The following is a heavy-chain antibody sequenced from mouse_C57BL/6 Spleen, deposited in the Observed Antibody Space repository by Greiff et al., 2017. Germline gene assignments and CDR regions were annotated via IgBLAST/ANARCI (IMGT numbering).Heavy chain of an antibody. D-gene: IGHD1-1*01. J-gene: IGHJ2*01. CDR2: ISDGGSYT. Sequence: EVHLVESGGGLVKPGGSLKLSCAASGFTFSSYAMSWVRQTPEKRLEWVATISDGGSYTYYPDNVKGRFTISRDNAKNNLYLQMSHLKSEDTAMYYCAITTVVRGYFDYWGQGTTLTVSS. CDR1: GFTFSSYA. V-gene: IGHV5-4*01. CDR3: AITTVVRGYFDY.